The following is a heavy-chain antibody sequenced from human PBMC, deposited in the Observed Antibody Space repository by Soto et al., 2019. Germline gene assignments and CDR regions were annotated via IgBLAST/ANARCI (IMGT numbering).Heavy chain of an antibody. CDR1: GGSFSGYY. J-gene: IGHJ6*02. CDR2: INHSGST. D-gene: IGHD2-2*01. CDR3: ARGHVVVVPAAIDYYYYGMDV. V-gene: IGHV4-34*01. Sequence: SETLSLTCAVYGGSFSGYYWSWIRQPPGKGLEWIGEINHSGSTNYNPSLKSRVTISVDTSKIQFSLKLSSVTAADTAVYYCARGHVVVVPAAIDYYYYGMDVWGQGTTVTVSS.